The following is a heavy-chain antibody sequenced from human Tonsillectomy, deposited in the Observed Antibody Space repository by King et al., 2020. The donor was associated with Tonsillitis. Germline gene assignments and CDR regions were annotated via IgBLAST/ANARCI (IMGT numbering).Heavy chain of an antibody. CDR2: ISSSSSTI. Sequence: VQLVESGGGLVQPGGSLRLSCAASGFTFSSYSMNWVRQAPGKGRVWVSYISSSSSTIYYADSVKGRFTISRDNAKNSLYPQMNSLRAEGTAVYYCAIVGYGDYYYYMDVWGKGTTVTVSS. D-gene: IGHD4-17*01. CDR3: AIVGYGDYYYYMDV. J-gene: IGHJ6*03. CDR1: GFTFSSYS. V-gene: IGHV3-48*01.